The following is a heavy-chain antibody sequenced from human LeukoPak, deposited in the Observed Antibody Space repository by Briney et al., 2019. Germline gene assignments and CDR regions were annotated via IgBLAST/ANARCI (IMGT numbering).Heavy chain of an antibody. V-gene: IGHV3-49*04. J-gene: IGHJ4*02. CDR2: IRRKANDGTT. CDR1: GFTVSSNY. Sequence: PGGSLRLSCAASGFTVSSNYMSWVRQAPGKGLEWIGFIRRKANDGTTEYAASVKGRFTISRDDSKAIAYLQMNGLQTEDTALYYCTRADGDYDHRFFDYWGQGTQVIVSS. D-gene: IGHD4-17*01. CDR3: TRADGDYDHRFFDY.